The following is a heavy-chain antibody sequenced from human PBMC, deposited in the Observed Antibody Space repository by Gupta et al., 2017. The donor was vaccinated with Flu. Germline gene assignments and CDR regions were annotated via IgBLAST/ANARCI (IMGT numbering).Heavy chain of an antibody. J-gene: IGHJ4*02. CDR1: VFSFRSNW. CDR2: INPDGSST. CDR3: ARDEYADYKPFDY. D-gene: IGHD4-17*01. Sequence: VQLVESGGGLVQPRGSLRPSCAPSVFSFRSNWLNWVSHPPGKGLVWVSRINPDGSSTSSADSVKGRFTISRDNAKSTLYLQMNSLRPEDTAVYYCARDEYADYKPFDYWGQGTLVTVSS. V-gene: IGHV3-74*01.